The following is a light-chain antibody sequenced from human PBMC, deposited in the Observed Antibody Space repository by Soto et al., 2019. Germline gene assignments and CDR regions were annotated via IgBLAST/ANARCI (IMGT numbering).Light chain of an antibody. J-gene: IGLJ3*02. CDR2: GVS. V-gene: IGLV2-8*01. CDR3: QSYDNSLTSRV. CDR1: SSDIGTFSS. Sequence: QSALTQPPSASGSPGQSVTISCTGTSSDIGTFSSISWYQQYPGKAPKLMIFGVSQRPSGVPDRFSGSKSGTSASLTINGLQVEDEADYHCQSYDNSLTSRVFGGGTQLTVL.